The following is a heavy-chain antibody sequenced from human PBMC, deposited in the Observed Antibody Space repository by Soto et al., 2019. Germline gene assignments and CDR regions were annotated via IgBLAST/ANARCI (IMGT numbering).Heavy chain of an antibody. CDR1: GFTFSSYS. CDR3: ARDPSRFLEWSRPPPLYYGMDV. V-gene: IGHV3-48*02. J-gene: IGHJ6*02. CDR2: ISSSSSTI. D-gene: IGHD3-3*01. Sequence: PGWSLRLSCAASGFTFSSYSMNWVRQAPGKGLEWVSYISSSSSTIYYADSVKGRFTISRDNAKNSLYLQMNSLRDEDTAVYYCARDPSRFLEWSRPPPLYYGMDVWGQGTTVTVSS.